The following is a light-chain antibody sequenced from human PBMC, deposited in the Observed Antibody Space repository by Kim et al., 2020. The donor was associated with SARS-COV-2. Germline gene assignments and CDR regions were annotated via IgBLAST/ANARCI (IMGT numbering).Light chain of an antibody. J-gene: IGKJ1*01. CDR2: GAS. V-gene: IGKV3-20*01. CDR3: QQYGTSRT. CDR1: QSVSSNY. Sequence: LSPGESAPLSCRASQSVSSNYLAWYQQKPGQGPRLLIYGASSRATGIPDRFSGSGSGTDFTLTISRLEPEDSAVYYCQQYGTSRTFGQGTKVDIK.